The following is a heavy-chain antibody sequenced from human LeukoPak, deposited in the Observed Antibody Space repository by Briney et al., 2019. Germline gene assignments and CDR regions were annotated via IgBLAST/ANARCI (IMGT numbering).Heavy chain of an antibody. V-gene: IGHV4-39*07. CDR3: ARDGRFPPEVLPRYFDY. CDR1: GGSVSSGSYY. Sequence: SETLSLTCTVSGGSVSSGSYYWGWIRQPPGKGLEWIGNIYYSGSTYYNPSLKSRVTISVETSKDQFSLKLSSVTAADTAVYYCARDGRFPPEVLPRYFDYWGQGTLVTVSS. J-gene: IGHJ4*02. CDR2: IYYSGST. D-gene: IGHD1-26*01.